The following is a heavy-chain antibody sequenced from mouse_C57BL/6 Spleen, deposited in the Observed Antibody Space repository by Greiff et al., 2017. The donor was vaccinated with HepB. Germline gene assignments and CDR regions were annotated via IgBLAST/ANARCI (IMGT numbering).Heavy chain of an antibody. D-gene: IGHD1-1*01. CDR2: IDPSDSYT. J-gene: IGHJ4*01. Sequence: QVQLKQPGAELVMPGASVKLSCKASGYTFTSYWMHWVKQRPGQGLEWIGEIDPSDSYTNYNQKFKGKSTLTVDKSSSTAYMQLSSLTSEDSAVYYCARRDYYGSRGFDYYAMDYWGQGTSVTVSS. CDR3: ARRDYYGSRGFDYYAMDY. CDR1: GYTFTSYW. V-gene: IGHV1-69*01.